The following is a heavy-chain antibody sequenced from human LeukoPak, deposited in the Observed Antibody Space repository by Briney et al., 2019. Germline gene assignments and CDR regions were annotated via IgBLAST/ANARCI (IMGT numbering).Heavy chain of an antibody. CDR1: GGSISSSSYY. V-gene: IGHV4-39*07. CDR2: IYYSGST. D-gene: IGHD3-16*01. CDR3: ARESQGEWVFDY. J-gene: IGHJ4*02. Sequence: SETLSLTCTVSGGSISSSSYYWGWIRQPPGKGLEWIGSIYYSGSTYYNPSLKSRVTISVDTSKNQFSLKLSSVTAADTAVYYCARESQGEWVFDYWGQGTLVTVSS.